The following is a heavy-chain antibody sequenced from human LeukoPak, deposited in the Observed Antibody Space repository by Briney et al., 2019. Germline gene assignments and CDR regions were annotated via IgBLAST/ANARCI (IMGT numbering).Heavy chain of an antibody. CDR1: GGSISSGGYY. CDR3: ARMRYSGSQGGYFDY. J-gene: IGHJ4*02. CDR2: IYHSGST. V-gene: IGHV4-30-2*01. Sequence: PSQTLSLTCTVSGGSISSGGYYWSWIRQPPGKGLEWIGYIYHSGSTNYNPSLKSRVTISVDKSKNQFSLKLSSVTAADTAVYYCARMRYSGSQGGYFDYWGQGTLVTVSS. D-gene: IGHD3-10*01.